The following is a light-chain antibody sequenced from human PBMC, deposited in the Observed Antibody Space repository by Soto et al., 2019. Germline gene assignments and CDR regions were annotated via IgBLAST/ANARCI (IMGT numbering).Light chain of an antibody. CDR2: DNT. CDR1: NIGDKR. V-gene: IGLV3-21*02. Sequence: SYELTQPPSVSVAPGQTATITCGGTNIGDKRVHWYQQKPGQAPVLVVYDNTDRPSGIPERFSGSNSANTATLTISRVEAGDEADYFCQVSNSSCNCYVFGTGTKLTVL. CDR3: QVSNSSCNCYV. J-gene: IGLJ1*01.